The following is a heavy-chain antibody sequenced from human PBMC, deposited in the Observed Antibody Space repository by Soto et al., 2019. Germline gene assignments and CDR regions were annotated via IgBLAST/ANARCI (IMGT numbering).Heavy chain of an antibody. Sequence: SETLSLTCTVSGGSISSGDYYWSWIRQPPGKGLEWIGYIYYSGSTYYNPSLKSRVTISVDTSKNQFSLKLSSVTAADTAVYYCATDWLEPPYYYYGMDVWGQGTTVTVSS. CDR3: ATDWLEPPYYYYGMDV. J-gene: IGHJ6*02. CDR2: IYYSGST. D-gene: IGHD5-12*01. CDR1: GGSISSGDYY. V-gene: IGHV4-30-4*01.